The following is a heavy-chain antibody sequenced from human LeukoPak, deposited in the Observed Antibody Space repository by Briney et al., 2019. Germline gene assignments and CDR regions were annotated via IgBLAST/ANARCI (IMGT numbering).Heavy chain of an antibody. D-gene: IGHD4-17*01. CDR1: GFTFGSYG. V-gene: IGHV3-23*01. CDR3: AKRTTVTKYYFDY. J-gene: IGHJ4*02. Sequence: GGSLRLSCAASGFTFGSYGMHWVRQAPGKGLEWVSAISGSGGSTYYADSVKGRFTISRDNSKNTLYLQMNSLRAEDTAVYYCAKRTTVTKYYFDYWGQGSLVTVSS. CDR2: ISGSGGST.